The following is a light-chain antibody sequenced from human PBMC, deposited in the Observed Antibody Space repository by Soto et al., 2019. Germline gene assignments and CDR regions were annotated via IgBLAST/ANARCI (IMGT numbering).Light chain of an antibody. CDR1: QSVRSSY. CDR2: GAS. Sequence: EIVLTQSPGTLSLSPGERATLNCRASQSVRSSYLAWYQQQPGQAPRLLIHGASRRATGIPDRFSGSGSGTDFPLTINRLEPEDFSVYFCQQYGDMWTFGQGTKVEIK. J-gene: IGKJ1*01. V-gene: IGKV3-20*01. CDR3: QQYGDMWT.